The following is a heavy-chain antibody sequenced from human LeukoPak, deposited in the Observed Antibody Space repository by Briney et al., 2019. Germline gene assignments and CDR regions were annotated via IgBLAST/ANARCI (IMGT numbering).Heavy chain of an antibody. Sequence: GGSLRLSCAASGFSFTSYGMHWVRQAPGKGLEWVAVISFDENNKFYADSVKGRFTISRDSSKNTLYLQMNSLRVEDTAVYYCAKDDFVWGTYRLGYFDYWGQGTLVTVSS. V-gene: IGHV3-30*18. CDR2: ISFDENNK. D-gene: IGHD3-16*02. CDR3: AKDDFVWGTYRLGYFDY. CDR1: GFSFTSYG. J-gene: IGHJ4*02.